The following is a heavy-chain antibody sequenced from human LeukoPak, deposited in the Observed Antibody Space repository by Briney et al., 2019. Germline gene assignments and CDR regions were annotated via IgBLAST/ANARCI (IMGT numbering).Heavy chain of an antibody. Sequence: SETLSLTCTVAGGSISSYYWSWIRQPPGKGLEWIGYIYYSGSTNYNPSLKSRVTISVDTSKNQFSLKLSSVTAADTAVYYCARVGSSGWYNYYYYMDVWGKGTTVTVSS. J-gene: IGHJ6*03. CDR2: IYYSGST. D-gene: IGHD6-19*01. CDR1: GGSISSYY. V-gene: IGHV4-59*01. CDR3: ARVGSSGWYNYYYYMDV.